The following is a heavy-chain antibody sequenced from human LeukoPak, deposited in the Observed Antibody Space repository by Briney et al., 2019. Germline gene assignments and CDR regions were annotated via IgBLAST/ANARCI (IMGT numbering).Heavy chain of an antibody. CDR2: IYYSGST. CDR3: ARSLYEQRLSHFDY. D-gene: IGHD6-25*01. V-gene: IGHV4-59*08. Sequence: PSETLSLTCTVSGGSISSYYWSWIRQPPGKGLEWIGYIYYSGSTNYNPSLKSRVTISVDTSKNQFSLKLSSVTAADTAVYYCARSLYEQRLSHFDYWGQGTLVTVSS. J-gene: IGHJ4*02. CDR1: GGSISSYY.